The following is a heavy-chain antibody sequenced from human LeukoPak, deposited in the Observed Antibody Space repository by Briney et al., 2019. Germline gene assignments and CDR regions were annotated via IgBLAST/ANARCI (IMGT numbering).Heavy chain of an antibody. Sequence: QPGRSLRLSCAASGFTFSSYGMHWVRQAPGKGLEWVAVIWYDGSNKYYADSVKGRFTISRDNSKNTLYLQMNSLRAEDTAVYYYAKDAWGSYYYDSSGYSNDAFDIWGQGTMVTVSS. V-gene: IGHV3-33*06. CDR1: GFTFSSYG. CDR2: IWYDGSNK. J-gene: IGHJ3*02. D-gene: IGHD3-22*01. CDR3: AKDAWGSYYYDSSGYSNDAFDI.